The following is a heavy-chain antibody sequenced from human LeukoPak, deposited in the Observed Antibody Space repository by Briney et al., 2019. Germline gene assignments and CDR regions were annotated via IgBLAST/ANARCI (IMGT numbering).Heavy chain of an antibody. J-gene: IGHJ5*02. V-gene: IGHV1-69*13. CDR2: IIPMFGSA. D-gene: IGHD2-21*02. CDR3: ARDPLTVTVPPSWFDP. CDR1: GGTFSSDA. Sequence: GASVTVSCKASGGTFSSDAISWVRQAPGLGLEWMGGIIPMFGSANSAKKFRGRVTFTADESTNTAYMELSSLRSEDTAIYYCARDPLTVTVPPSWFDPWGQGTLVTVSS.